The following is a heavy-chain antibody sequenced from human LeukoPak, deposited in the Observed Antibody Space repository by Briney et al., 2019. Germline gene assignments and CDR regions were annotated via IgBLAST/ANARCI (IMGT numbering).Heavy chain of an antibody. CDR1: GFTFSSYG. Sequence: PGGSLRLSCAASGFTFSSYGMHWVRQAPGKGLEWVAVIWYDGSNRYYADSVKGRFTISRDNSKNTLYLQMNSLRAEDTAVHYCAKGGDIVVVVAATRFDYWGQGTLVTVSS. CDR3: AKGGDIVVVVAATRFDY. J-gene: IGHJ4*02. CDR2: IWYDGSNR. V-gene: IGHV3-33*06. D-gene: IGHD2-15*01.